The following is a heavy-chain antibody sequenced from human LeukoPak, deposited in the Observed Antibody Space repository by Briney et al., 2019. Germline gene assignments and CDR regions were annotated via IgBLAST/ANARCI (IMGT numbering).Heavy chain of an antibody. D-gene: IGHD5-12*01. Sequence: PGGSLSLSCAASGFTFRSYAMSGVRQAPGKGLEWVSAISGSGGSTYYADSVKGRFTISRDNSKNTLYLQMNGLRAEDTAVYYCAKGYSGYEVDAFDIWGQGTMVTVSS. J-gene: IGHJ3*02. CDR1: GFTFRSYA. CDR3: AKGYSGYEVDAFDI. CDR2: ISGSGGST. V-gene: IGHV3-23*01.